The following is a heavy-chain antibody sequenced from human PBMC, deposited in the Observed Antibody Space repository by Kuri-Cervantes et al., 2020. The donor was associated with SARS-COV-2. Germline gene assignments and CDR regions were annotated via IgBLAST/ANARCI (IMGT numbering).Heavy chain of an antibody. V-gene: IGHV3-23*01. D-gene: IGHD2-21*02. CDR2: ISLPGGDT. J-gene: IGHJ2*01. Sequence: GGSLRLSCAASTFTFNNYALIWVRQAPGKGLEWVSSISLPGGDTNYADSVKGRFTISRDNSKDTLYLQMHSLRAEDAAVYYCARDVEGGDRYLDHWGRGTLVTVSS. CDR3: ARDVEGGDRYLDH. CDR1: TFTFNNYA.